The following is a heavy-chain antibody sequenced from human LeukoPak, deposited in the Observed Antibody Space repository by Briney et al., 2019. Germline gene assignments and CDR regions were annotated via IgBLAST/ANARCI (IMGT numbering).Heavy chain of an antibody. D-gene: IGHD3-3*01. CDR3: ARGKSGVVDY. Sequence: PGGSLRLSCAASGFTFSPYWMHWVRQAPGKGLVWVSRINGDGSSTSYADSVKGRVTISRDNAKNTLYLQMNSLRAEGTAVFYCARGKSGVVDYWGQGTLVTVSS. CDR1: GFTFSPYW. J-gene: IGHJ4*02. V-gene: IGHV3-74*01. CDR2: INGDGSST.